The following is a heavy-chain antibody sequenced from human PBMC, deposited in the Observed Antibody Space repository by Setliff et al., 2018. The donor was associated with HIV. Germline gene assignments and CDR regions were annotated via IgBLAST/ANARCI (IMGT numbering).Heavy chain of an antibody. D-gene: IGHD6-19*01. Sequence: ASVKVSCKASGYTFTSYGISWVRQAPGQGLEWMGWISGYNGNTKYVQKYQGRVTMTTDTSTSKVYMELRTLRSDDTAVYYRARVPYRGAWFSGGHDAFDVWGQGTMVTVSS. J-gene: IGHJ3*01. CDR2: ISGYNGNT. CDR1: GYTFTSYG. CDR3: ARVPYRGAWFSGGHDAFDV. V-gene: IGHV1-18*01.